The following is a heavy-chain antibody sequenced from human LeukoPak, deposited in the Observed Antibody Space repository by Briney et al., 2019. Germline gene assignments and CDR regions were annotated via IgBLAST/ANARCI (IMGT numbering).Heavy chain of an antibody. CDR1: GFTFSSYG. Sequence: GGSLRLSCAASGFTFSSYGMHWVRQAPGKGLEWVAVISYDGSNKYYADSVKGRFTISRDNSKNTLYLQMNSLRAEDTAVYYCAKDGPGITMVRGVLDYWGQGTLVTVSS. J-gene: IGHJ4*02. CDR3: AKDGPGITMVRGVLDY. D-gene: IGHD3-10*01. CDR2: ISYDGSNK. V-gene: IGHV3-30*18.